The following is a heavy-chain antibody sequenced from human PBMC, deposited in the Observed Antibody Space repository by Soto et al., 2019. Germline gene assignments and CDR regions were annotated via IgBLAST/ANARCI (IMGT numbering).Heavy chain of an antibody. CDR2: IIPILGIA. CDR3: ARLDYYDAFDI. Sequence: SVKVSCKACGGSFSSYTISWVRQAPGQGLEWMGRIIPILGIANYAQKFQGRVTITADKSTSTAYMELSSLRSEDTAVYYCARLDYYDAFDIWGQGTMVTVSS. CDR1: GGSFSSYT. D-gene: IGHD1-26*01. J-gene: IGHJ3*02. V-gene: IGHV1-69*02.